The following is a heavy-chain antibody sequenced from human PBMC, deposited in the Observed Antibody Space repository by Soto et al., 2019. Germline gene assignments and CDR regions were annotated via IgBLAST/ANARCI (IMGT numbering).Heavy chain of an antibody. CDR2: LCPGGTT. J-gene: IGHJ4*02. D-gene: IGHD2-15*01. V-gene: IGHV4-38-2*02. Sequence: PSETLSLTCTVSGYSISSGFCWGWIRQPPGKGLEWIGNLCPGGTTYYNPSLESRVSLSVDTSKNQFSLKLTSVTAADTAIYYCSRSGRNQLLPGEWGPGTLVTVST. CDR3: SRSGRNQLLPGE. CDR1: GYSISSGFC.